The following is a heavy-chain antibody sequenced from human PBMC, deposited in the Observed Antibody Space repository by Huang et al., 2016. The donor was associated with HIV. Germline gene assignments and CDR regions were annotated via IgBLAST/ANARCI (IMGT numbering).Heavy chain of an antibody. CDR2: IKSDGSST. V-gene: IGHV3-74*01. Sequence: EVQLVESGGGLVQPGGSLRLSCAASGLTFSSYWMHWVRQVPGKGLVWVSHIKSDGSSTSYADSVKGRFTSSRDNAKNTLYLQMNSLRAEDTAVYYCARGSRQGKYYYGSGTAYWGQGTLVTVSS. D-gene: IGHD3-10*01. J-gene: IGHJ4*02. CDR3: ARGSRQGKYYYGSGTAY. CDR1: GLTFSSYW.